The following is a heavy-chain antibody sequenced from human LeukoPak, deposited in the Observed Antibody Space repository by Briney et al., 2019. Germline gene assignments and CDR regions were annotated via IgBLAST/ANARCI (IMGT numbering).Heavy chain of an antibody. J-gene: IGHJ4*02. D-gene: IGHD6-19*01. V-gene: IGHV3-30*18. Sequence: QSGGSLRLSCAASGFAFSIYGMHWVRQAPGKGLAWVAIISYDGSNKYYADSVKGRFTISRDNSKNTLYLQMNTLRAEDTAVYYCAKDRTPRGAVAGTLDYWGQGTLVTVSS. CDR3: AKDRTPRGAVAGTLDY. CDR1: GFAFSIYG. CDR2: ISYDGSNK.